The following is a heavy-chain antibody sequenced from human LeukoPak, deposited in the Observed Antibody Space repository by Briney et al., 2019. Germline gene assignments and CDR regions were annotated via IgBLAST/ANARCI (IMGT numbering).Heavy chain of an antibody. Sequence: SETLSLTCTVSGGSISSSSYYWGWIRQPPGKGLEWIGSIYYSGSTYYNPSLKSRVTISVDTSKNQFSLKLSSVTAADTAVYYCARHSYRLVPAAVGAFDIWGQGTMVTVSS. CDR2: IYYSGST. CDR3: ARHSYRLVPAAVGAFDI. D-gene: IGHD2-2*01. J-gene: IGHJ3*02. V-gene: IGHV4-39*01. CDR1: GGSISSSSYY.